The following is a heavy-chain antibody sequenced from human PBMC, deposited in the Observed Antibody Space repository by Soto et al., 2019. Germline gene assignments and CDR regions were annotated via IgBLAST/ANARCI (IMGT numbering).Heavy chain of an antibody. V-gene: IGHV3-7*01. CDR1: GFTFSSYW. CDR2: IKQDGSEK. CDR3: ARDSPATTIFGVVTNFDY. J-gene: IGHJ4*02. Sequence: PGGSLRLSCAASGFTFSSYWMSWVRQAPGKGLEWVANIKQDGSEKYYVDSVKGRFTISRDNAKNSLYLQMNSLRAEDTAVYYCARDSPATTIFGVVTNFDYWGQGTLVTVSS. D-gene: IGHD3-3*01.